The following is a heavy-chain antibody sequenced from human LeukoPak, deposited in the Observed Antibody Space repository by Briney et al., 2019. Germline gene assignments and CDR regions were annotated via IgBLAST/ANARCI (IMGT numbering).Heavy chain of an antibody. D-gene: IGHD3-16*01. CDR3: ARDGGITVDYFDY. V-gene: IGHV1-69*04. CDR1: GGTFSSYA. J-gene: IGHJ4*02. CDR2: IIPIFGIA. Sequence: GASVKVSCKASGGTFSSYAISWVRQAPGQGLEWMGRIIPIFGIANYAQKFQGRVTMTTDTSTSTAYMELRSLRSDDTAVYYCARDGGITVDYFDYWGQGTLVTVSS.